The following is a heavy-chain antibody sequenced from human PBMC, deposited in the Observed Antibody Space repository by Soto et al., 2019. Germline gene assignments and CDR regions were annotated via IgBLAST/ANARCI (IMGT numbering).Heavy chain of an antibody. CDR1: GGSISSDNW. J-gene: IGHJ5*02. Sequence: QVQLQESGPGLVKPSGTLSLTCAVSGGSISSDNWWNWVRQPPGQGLEWIGEVYRSGSTNYDPSLNSRVTISIDMSKTQYSLTLPSVTAADTAMYYCARTGVYSLGSWGQGTLVTVSS. V-gene: IGHV4-4*02. CDR3: ARTGVYSLGS. CDR2: VYRSGST. D-gene: IGHD2-21*01.